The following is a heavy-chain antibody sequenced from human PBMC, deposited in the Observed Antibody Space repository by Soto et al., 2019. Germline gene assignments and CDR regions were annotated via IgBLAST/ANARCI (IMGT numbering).Heavy chain of an antibody. CDR2: IIPILDTT. D-gene: IGHD5-18*01. J-gene: IGHJ6*02. Sequence: SVKVSCKISGVTFSSYGIKWVRQAPGQGLEWMGGIIPILDTTNYAQKFQGRVTITADKYTSTAYMELSSLRSEDTAVYYCARSSRYRTSYMGDGYQDAMDVSGQWTTVTV. CDR3: ARSSRYRTSYMGDGYQDAMDV. V-gene: IGHV1-69*10. CDR1: GVTFSSYG.